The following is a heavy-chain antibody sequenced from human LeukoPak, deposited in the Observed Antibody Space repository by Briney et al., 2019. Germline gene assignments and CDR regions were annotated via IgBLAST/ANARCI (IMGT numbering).Heavy chain of an antibody. CDR3: ARAVDYRNYFDY. CDR1: GDSMTRGGYY. V-gene: IGHV4-31*03. J-gene: IGHJ4*02. CDR2: IYHSGTT. Sequence: SETLSLTCTVSGDSMTRGGYYWSWVRQHPGKGLEWVGFIYHSGTTFYNPSLESRATISVDASQNQFSLKLTSVTAADTAVYYCARAVDYRNYFDYWGQGTLVTVSS. D-gene: IGHD4-11*01.